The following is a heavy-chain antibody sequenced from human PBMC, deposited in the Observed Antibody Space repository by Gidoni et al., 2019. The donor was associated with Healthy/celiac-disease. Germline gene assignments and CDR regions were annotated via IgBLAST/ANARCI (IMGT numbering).Heavy chain of an antibody. CDR2: INPSGGST. Sequence: QVQLVQSGAEVKKPGASVKVSCKASGYTFTSYYMHWVRQVPGQGLEWMGIINPSGGSTSYAQKFQGRVTMTRDTSTSTVYMELSSLRSEDTAVYYCARDLSPWDIVATTLEGASDYWGQGTLVTVSS. CDR1: GYTFTSYY. J-gene: IGHJ4*02. V-gene: IGHV1-46*01. CDR3: ARDLSPWDIVATTLEGASDY. D-gene: IGHD5-12*01.